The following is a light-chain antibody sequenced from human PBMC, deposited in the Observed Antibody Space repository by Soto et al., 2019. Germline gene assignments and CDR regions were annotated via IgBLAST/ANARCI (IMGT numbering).Light chain of an antibody. CDR3: RQGLQTPLT. CDR1: QSLLHTNGNTY. CDR2: LAS. J-gene: IGKJ4*01. V-gene: IGKV2-28*01. Sequence: DIVMTQSPLSLPVTPGEPASISCRSSQSLLHTNGNTYLDWYVQKPGQSPQLLIYLASYRASGVPNRFNGSGSGTEFTLTISRVEVEDVGGYYCRQGLQTPLTFCGGTKVEIK.